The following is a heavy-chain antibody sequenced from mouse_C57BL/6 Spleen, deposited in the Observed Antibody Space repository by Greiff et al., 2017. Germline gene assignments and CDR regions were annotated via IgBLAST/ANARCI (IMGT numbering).Heavy chain of an antibody. CDR1: GYAFSSSW. J-gene: IGHJ3*01. Sequence: QVQLQQSGPELVKPGASVKISCKASGYAFSSSWMNWVKQRPGKGLEWIGRIYPGDGDTNYNGKFKGKATLTADKSSSPAYMQLSSLPSEDSAVYCCLTSGGFAYWGQGTLVTVSA. V-gene: IGHV1-82*01. CDR3: LTSGGFAY. CDR2: IYPGDGDT.